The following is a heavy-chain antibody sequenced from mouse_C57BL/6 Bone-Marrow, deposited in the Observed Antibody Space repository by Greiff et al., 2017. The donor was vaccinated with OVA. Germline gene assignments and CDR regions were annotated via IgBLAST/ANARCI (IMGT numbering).Heavy chain of an antibody. Sequence: QVQLQQPGAELVKPGASVKLSCKASGYTFTSYWMQWVKQRPGQGLEWIGEIDPSDSYTYYNQKFKGKATLTVDTSSSTAYMQLSSLTSEDSAVYYCARGYYYWGQGTTLTVSA. J-gene: IGHJ2*01. CDR3: ARGYYY. CDR2: IDPSDSYT. D-gene: IGHD2-3*01. V-gene: IGHV1-50*01. CDR1: GYTFTSYW.